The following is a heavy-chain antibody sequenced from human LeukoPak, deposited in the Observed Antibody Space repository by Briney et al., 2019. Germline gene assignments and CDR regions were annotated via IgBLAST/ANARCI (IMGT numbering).Heavy chain of an antibody. Sequence: SETLSLTCTVSGGSISTYYWSWIRQPPGKGLEWIGYIYYSGSTNYNPSLKSRVTISIDTSKNQFSLKLSSVIAADTAVYYCARGSGYVPDAFDIWGQGTMVTVSS. CDR3: ARGSGYVPDAFDI. CDR2: IYYSGST. V-gene: IGHV4-59*01. J-gene: IGHJ3*02. D-gene: IGHD5-12*01. CDR1: GGSISTYY.